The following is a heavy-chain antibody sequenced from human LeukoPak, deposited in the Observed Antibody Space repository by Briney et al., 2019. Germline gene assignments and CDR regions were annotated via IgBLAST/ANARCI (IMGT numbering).Heavy chain of an antibody. D-gene: IGHD3-3*01. J-gene: IGHJ6*03. Sequence: TGGSLRLSCAASGFTFSSYSMNWVRQAPGKGLEWVSSISSSSSYIYYADSVKGRFTISRDNAKNSLYLQMNSLRAEDTAVYYCASTHSAPYDFWSGYSRYGYYYMDVWGKGTTVTVSS. CDR3: ASTHSAPYDFWSGYSRYGYYYMDV. V-gene: IGHV3-21*01. CDR1: GFTFSSYS. CDR2: ISSSSSYI.